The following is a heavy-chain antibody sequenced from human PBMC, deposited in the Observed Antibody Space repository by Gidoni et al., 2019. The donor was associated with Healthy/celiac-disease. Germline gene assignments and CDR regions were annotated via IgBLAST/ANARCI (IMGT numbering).Heavy chain of an antibody. Sequence: QVQLQESGPGLVKPSQTLSLTCTLSGGSISSGGYSWSWIRQHPGKGLEWIGYIYYSGSTYYNPSLKSRVTISVDTSKNQFSLKLSSVTAADTAVYYCASQPSRGYSYGWSDYWGQGTLVTVSS. CDR2: IYYSGST. D-gene: IGHD5-18*01. CDR1: GGSISSGGYS. J-gene: IGHJ4*02. V-gene: IGHV4-31*03. CDR3: ASQPSRGYSYGWSDY.